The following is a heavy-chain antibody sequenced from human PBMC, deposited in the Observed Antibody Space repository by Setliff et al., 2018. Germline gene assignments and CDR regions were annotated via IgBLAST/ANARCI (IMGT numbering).Heavy chain of an antibody. Sequence: ASVKVSCKASGGTFRTDGFTWVRQAPGQGLEWMGWINNYSFKTNYPQKFLGRVTVTTDTSTGTAYMELGSLTSDDTAIYYCARINFYVSSGYYYAPDYWGPGTLVTVS. J-gene: IGHJ4*02. CDR2: INNYSFKT. D-gene: IGHD3-22*01. CDR1: GGTFRTDG. CDR3: ARINFYVSSGYYYAPDY. V-gene: IGHV1-18*01.